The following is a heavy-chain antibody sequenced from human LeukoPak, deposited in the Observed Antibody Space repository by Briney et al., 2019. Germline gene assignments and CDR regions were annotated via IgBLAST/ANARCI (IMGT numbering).Heavy chain of an antibody. CDR3: AKDLGSGYYYYFDY. CDR1: GFTFSSYG. Sequence: GGSLRLSCAASGFTFSSYGMHWVRQAPGKGLEWVAVIWYDGSNKYYADSVKGRFTISRDNSKNTLYLQMNSLRAEDTAVYYCAKDLGSGYYYYFDYWGQGTLVTVSS. CDR2: IWYDGSNK. V-gene: IGHV3-33*06. D-gene: IGHD3-22*01. J-gene: IGHJ4*02.